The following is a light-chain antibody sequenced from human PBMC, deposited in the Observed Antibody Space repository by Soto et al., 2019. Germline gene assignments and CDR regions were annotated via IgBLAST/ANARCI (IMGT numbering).Light chain of an antibody. CDR1: QSIDKS. J-gene: IGKJ4*01. CDR2: ASS. Sequence: DIQMTQSPSSLSASVGDRVTITCRASQSIDKSLNWYHHKPGKAPKLLIYASSSLQSGAPSRFSGSGSGTDFSLTISNLHPEDFATYYCQQIWSPPLTFGGGTKLEIK. CDR3: QQIWSPPLT. V-gene: IGKV1-39*01.